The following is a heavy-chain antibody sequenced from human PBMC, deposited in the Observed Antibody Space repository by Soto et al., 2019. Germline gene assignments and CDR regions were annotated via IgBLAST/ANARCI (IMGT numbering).Heavy chain of an antibody. CDR1: GGSISSGGYS. Sequence: PSETLSLTCAVSGGSISSGGYSWSWIRQPPGKGLEWIGYIYHSGSTYYNPSLKSRVTISVDRSKNQFSLKLSSVTAADTAVYYCARDGLGRNGYFDYWGQGTLVTVSS. CDR3: ARDGLGRNGYFDY. D-gene: IGHD1-26*01. V-gene: IGHV4-30-2*01. CDR2: IYHSGST. J-gene: IGHJ4*02.